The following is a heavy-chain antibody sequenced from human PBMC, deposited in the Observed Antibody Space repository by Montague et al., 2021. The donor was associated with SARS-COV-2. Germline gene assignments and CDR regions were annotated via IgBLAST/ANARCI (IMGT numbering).Heavy chain of an antibody. CDR2: ISYDGSNK. J-gene: IGHJ4*02. D-gene: IGHD4-11*01. CDR1: GFTFSSYA. Sequence: SLRLSCAASGFTFSSYAIHWVRQAPGKGLEWVAVISYDGSNKYYADFVRGRFTISRDTSKNTLFLQMNSLRAEDTAVYYCARDPLVTTQRGYFDYWGQGTLATVSS. V-gene: IGHV3-30*04. CDR3: ARDPLVTTQRGYFDY.